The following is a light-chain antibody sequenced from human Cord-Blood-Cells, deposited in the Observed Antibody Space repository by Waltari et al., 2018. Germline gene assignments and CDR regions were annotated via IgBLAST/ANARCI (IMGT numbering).Light chain of an antibody. Sequence: QSALTQPRSVSWSPGQSVTISCTGTSSDVGGYNYVSWYQQHPGKAPKLMIYDVSKRPSGVPDRCSGSKSGNTASLTISGLQAEDEADYYCCSYAGSYTLVFGGGTKLTVL. CDR1: SSDVGGYNY. V-gene: IGLV2-11*01. CDR3: CSYAGSYTLV. J-gene: IGLJ2*01. CDR2: DVS.